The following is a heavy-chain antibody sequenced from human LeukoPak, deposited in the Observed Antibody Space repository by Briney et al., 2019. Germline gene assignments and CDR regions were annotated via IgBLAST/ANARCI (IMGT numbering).Heavy chain of an antibody. D-gene: IGHD3-9*01. V-gene: IGHV4-59*01. Sequence: SSETLSLTCTVSGGSISSYYWSWIRQPPGKGLEWIGYIYYSGSTNYNPSLKSRVTISVDTSKNQFSLKLSSVTAADTAVYYCARVQVVLRYFDWLIYFDYWGQGTLVTVSS. CDR3: ARVQVVLRYFDWLIYFDY. J-gene: IGHJ4*02. CDR1: GGSISSYY. CDR2: IYYSGST.